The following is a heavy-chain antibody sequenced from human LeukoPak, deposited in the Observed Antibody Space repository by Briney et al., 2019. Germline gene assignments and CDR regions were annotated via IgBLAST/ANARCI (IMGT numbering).Heavy chain of an antibody. D-gene: IGHD3-3*01. V-gene: IGHV4-59*01. CDR2: IYYSGST. CDR1: GGSISSYY. J-gene: IGHJ4*02. Sequence: SETLSPTCTVSGGSISSYYWSWIRQPPGKGLEWIGYIYYSGSTNYNPSLKSRVTISVDTSKNQFSLKLSSVTAADTAVYYCARVKTYYDFWSGYYTHLYFDYWGQGTLVTVSS. CDR3: ARVKTYYDFWSGYYTHLYFDY.